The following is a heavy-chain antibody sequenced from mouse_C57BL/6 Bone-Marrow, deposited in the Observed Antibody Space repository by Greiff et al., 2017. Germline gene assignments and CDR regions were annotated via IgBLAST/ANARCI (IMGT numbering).Heavy chain of an antibody. CDR1: GYTFTNYW. CDR3: AREGLFDY. J-gene: IGHJ2*01. V-gene: IGHV1-63*01. D-gene: IGHD3-3*01. Sequence: VQLQESGAELVRPGTSVKMSCKASGYTFTNYWIGWAKQRPGHGLEWIGDIYPGGGYTNYNEKFKGKATLTADKSSSTAYMQFSSLTSEDSAIYYCAREGLFDYWGQGTTLTVSS. CDR2: IYPGGGYT.